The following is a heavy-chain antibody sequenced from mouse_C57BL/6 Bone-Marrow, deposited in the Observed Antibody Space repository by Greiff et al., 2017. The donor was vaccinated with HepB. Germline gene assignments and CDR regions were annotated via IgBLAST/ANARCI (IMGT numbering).Heavy chain of an antibody. CDR2: INYDGSST. CDR3: ARALLYDYFFYAMDY. V-gene: IGHV5-16*01. D-gene: IGHD2-4*01. J-gene: IGHJ4*01. CDR1: GFTFSDYY. Sequence: DVKLVESEGGLVQPGSSMKLSCTASGFTFSDYYMAWVRQVPEKGLEWVANINYDGSSTYYLDSLKSRFIISRDNAKNILYLQMSSLKSEDTATYDCARALLYDYFFYAMDYWGQGTSVTVSS.